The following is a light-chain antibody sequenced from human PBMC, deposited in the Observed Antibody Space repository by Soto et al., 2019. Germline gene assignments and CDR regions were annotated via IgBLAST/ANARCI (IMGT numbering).Light chain of an antibody. J-gene: IGLJ2*01. V-gene: IGLV4-69*01. CDR3: QTWGTGIVV. CDR2: LNSDGSH. Sequence: QSVLTQSPSASASLGASVKLTCTLSSGHSSYAIAWHQQQPEKGPRYLMKLNSDGSHSKGDGIPDRFSGSSSGAERYLTISRLPSEDAADYYCQTWGTGIVVFGGGTKLTVL. CDR1: SGHSSYA.